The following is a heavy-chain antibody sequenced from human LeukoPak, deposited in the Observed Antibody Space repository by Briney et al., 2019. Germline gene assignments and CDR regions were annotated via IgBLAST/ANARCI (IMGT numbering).Heavy chain of an antibody. D-gene: IGHD3-3*01. Sequence: GGSLRLSCAASGFTFSSYAMSWVRQAPGKGLEWVSSISTTGSTTYYADSVRGRFSISRDNFQNTLSLQMDSLTAADTAVYSCATYDLWTTYYTFQYWGQGTLVSVSS. CDR1: GFTFSSYA. J-gene: IGHJ4*02. CDR3: ATYDLWTTYYTFQY. V-gene: IGHV3-23*01. CDR2: ISTTGSTT.